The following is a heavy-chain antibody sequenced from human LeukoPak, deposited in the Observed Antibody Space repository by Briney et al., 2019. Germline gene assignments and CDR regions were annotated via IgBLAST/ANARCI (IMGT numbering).Heavy chain of an antibody. J-gene: IGHJ3*02. D-gene: IGHD6-13*01. CDR1: GYTFTSYD. Sequence: ASVKVSCKASGYTFTSYDINWVRQATGQGLEWMGWMNPNSGNTGYAQKFQGRVTMTRNTSISTAYMELSSLRSEDTAVYYCARVGSSWYGEAFDIWGQGTMVTVSS. V-gene: IGHV1-8*01. CDR2: MNPNSGNT. CDR3: ARVGSSWYGEAFDI.